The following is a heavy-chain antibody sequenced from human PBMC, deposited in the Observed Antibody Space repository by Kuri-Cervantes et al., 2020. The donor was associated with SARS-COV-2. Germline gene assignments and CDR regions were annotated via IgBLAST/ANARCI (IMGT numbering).Heavy chain of an antibody. CDR2: IKQDGSEK. J-gene: IGHJ4*02. Sequence: GGSLRLSCAASGFTFSSYWMSRVRQAPGKGLEWVANIKQDGSEKYYVDSVKGRFTISRDNAKNSLYLQMNSLRAEDTAVYYCARDRGYSSSWYTFVGSDYWGQGTLVTVSS. V-gene: IGHV3-7*01. CDR1: GFTFSSYW. CDR3: ARDRGYSSSWYTFVGSDY. D-gene: IGHD6-13*01.